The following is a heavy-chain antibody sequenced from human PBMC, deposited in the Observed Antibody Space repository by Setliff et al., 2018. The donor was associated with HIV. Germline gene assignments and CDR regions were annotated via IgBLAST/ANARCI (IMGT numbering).Heavy chain of an antibody. J-gene: IGHJ6*02. Sequence: PGGSLRLSCAASGFTFSSYSMNWVRQAPGKGLEWVSSISSSSSYIYYADSVKGRFTISRDNAKNSLYLQMDSLRAEDTAVYYCARGRNRNYVVYGMDVWGQGTTVTVSS. CDR2: ISSSSSYI. D-gene: IGHD1-7*01. CDR1: GFTFSSYS. CDR3: ARGRNRNYVVYGMDV. V-gene: IGHV3-21*04.